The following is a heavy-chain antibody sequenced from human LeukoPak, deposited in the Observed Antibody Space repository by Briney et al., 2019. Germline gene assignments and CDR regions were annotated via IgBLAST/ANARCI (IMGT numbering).Heavy chain of an antibody. CDR3: TARGKKVGATVVDY. Sequence: GGSLRLSCAASGLTVSSDYMSWVRQAPGKGLEWVGRIKSKTHGGTTDYAAPVKGRFTISRDDSKNTLYLQMNSLKTEDTAVYYCTARGKKVGATVVDYWGQGTLVTVSS. J-gene: IGHJ4*02. CDR2: IKSKTHGGTT. D-gene: IGHD1-26*01. V-gene: IGHV3-15*01. CDR1: GLTVSSDY.